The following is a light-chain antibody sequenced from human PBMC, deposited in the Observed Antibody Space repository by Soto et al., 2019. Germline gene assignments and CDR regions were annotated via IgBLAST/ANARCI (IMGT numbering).Light chain of an antibody. CDR2: DAS. J-gene: IGKJ4*01. Sequence: EVVLTQSPATLSLSPGERATLSCRASQSVSDHLAWYQHKPGQAPRLLIYDASNRATGIPARFTGSGSGADFTLTISSLEPEDFAVYYCQQRSNWPGTVGGGTKVDIK. CDR3: QQRSNWPGT. CDR1: QSVSDH. V-gene: IGKV3-11*01.